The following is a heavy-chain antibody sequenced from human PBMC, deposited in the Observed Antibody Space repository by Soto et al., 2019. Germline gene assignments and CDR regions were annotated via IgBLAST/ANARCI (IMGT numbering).Heavy chain of an antibody. CDR1: GGSISSGGYY. CDR3: ARCDVITNNWFDP. CDR2: IYYSGST. Sequence: QVQLQESGPGLVKPSQTLSLTCTVSGGSISSGGYYWSWIRQHPGKGLEWIGYIYYSGSTYYNPSLKSRVTISVDTSNNQFSLKLSSVTAADTAVYYCARCDVITNNWFDPLGQGTLVTVSS. D-gene: IGHD3-22*01. V-gene: IGHV4-31*03. J-gene: IGHJ5*02.